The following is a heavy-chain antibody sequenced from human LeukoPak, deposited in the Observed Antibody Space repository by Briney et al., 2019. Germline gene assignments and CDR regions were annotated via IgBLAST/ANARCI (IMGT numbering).Heavy chain of an antibody. V-gene: IGHV3-74*01. CDR2: INSDGSST. CDR1: GFTFSSYW. D-gene: IGHD6-13*01. J-gene: IGHJ4*02. CDR3: ARDRRIAAAGLGVAHPFDY. Sequence: GGSLRLSCAASGFTFSSYWMHWVRRAPGKGLVWVSRINSDGSSTSYADSVKGRFTISRDNAKNTLYLQMNSLRAEDTAVYYCARDRRIAAAGLGVAHPFDYWGQGTLVTVSS.